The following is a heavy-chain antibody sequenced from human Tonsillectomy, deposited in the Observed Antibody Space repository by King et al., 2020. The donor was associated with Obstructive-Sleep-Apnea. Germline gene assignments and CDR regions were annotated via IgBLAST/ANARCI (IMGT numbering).Heavy chain of an antibody. D-gene: IGHD6-13*01. Sequence: QLVQSGAEVKKPGESLKISCKGSGYSFNSYWIGWVRQMPGKGLEWMGIIYPHDSDTRYSPSFQGQVTISADKSISTAYLQWSSLKASDTAMYYCAREGTAWGGGVGRGLGWFDPWGQGTLVTVSS. CDR2: IYPHDSDT. CDR3: AREGTAWGGGVGRGLGWFDP. V-gene: IGHV5-51*01. CDR1: GYSFNSYW. J-gene: IGHJ5*02.